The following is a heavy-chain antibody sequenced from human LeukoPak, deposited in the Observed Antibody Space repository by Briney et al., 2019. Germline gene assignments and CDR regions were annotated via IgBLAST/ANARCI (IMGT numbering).Heavy chain of an antibody. J-gene: IGHJ4*02. CDR1: GFTFSSYS. V-gene: IGHV3-48*01. CDR3: ARDPGYSSGWSDY. Sequence: GGSLRLSCAASGFTFSSYSMNWVRQAPGKGLEWVSYISSSSSTIYYADSVKGRFTISRDNAKNSLYLQVNSLRAEDTAVYYCARDPGYSSGWSDYWGQGTLVTVSS. CDR2: ISSSSSTI. D-gene: IGHD6-19*01.